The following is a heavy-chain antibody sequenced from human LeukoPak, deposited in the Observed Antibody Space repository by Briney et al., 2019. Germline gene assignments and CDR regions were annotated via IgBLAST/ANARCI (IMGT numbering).Heavy chain of an antibody. CDR1: GFTFNNYA. D-gene: IGHD1-26*01. V-gene: IGHV3-23*01. Sequence: PGGSLRLSCAASGFTFNNYAMNWVRQAPGKGLEWVSGISASGGSRYYADSVKGRFTISRDNSKNTLYLQMNSLRAEDTAVYYCAKVVGATTRGYFDYWGQGTLVTVSS. CDR3: AKVVGATTRGYFDY. J-gene: IGHJ4*02. CDR2: ISASGGSR.